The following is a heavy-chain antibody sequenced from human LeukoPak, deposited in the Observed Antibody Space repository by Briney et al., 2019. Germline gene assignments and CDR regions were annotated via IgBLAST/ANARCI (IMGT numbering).Heavy chain of an antibody. CDR3: ARKDYRGSYGLDY. D-gene: IGHD3-10*01. CDR2: ISPSSAYI. Sequence: GGSLRLSCAASGFTFSDYYINWIRQAPGKGLEWVSYISPSSAYIEYADSVKGRVTISRDNAKNSVFLQMNSLRAEDTAVYYCARKDYRGSYGLDYWGQGILVTVSS. J-gene: IGHJ4*02. CDR1: GFTFSDYY. V-gene: IGHV3-11*06.